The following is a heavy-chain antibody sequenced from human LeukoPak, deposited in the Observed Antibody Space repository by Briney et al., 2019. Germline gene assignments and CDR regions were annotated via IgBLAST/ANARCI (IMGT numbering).Heavy chain of an antibody. D-gene: IGHD6-13*01. CDR2: IYYSGST. CDR3: ARGPSIVAAAAQWSWFDP. V-gene: IGHV4-59*01. J-gene: IGHJ5*02. CDR1: GGSISSYC. Sequence: SETLSLTCTVSGGSISSYCWSWIRQPPGKGLEWIGYIYYSGSTNYNPSLKSRVTISVDTSKNQFSLKLSSVTAADTAVYYCARGPSIVAAAAQWSWFDPWGQGTLVTVSS.